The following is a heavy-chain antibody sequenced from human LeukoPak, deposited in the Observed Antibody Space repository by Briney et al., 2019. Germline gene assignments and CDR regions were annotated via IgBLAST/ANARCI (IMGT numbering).Heavy chain of an antibody. CDR1: GYTFTSYY. V-gene: IGHV1-46*01. CDR3: ARDRLRLGYERTNWFDP. CDR2: INPSGGST. D-gene: IGHD2-15*01. Sequence: ASVKVSRKASGYTFTSYYMHWVRQAPGQGLEWMGIINPSGGSTSYAQKFQGRVTMTRDTSISTAYMELSRLRSDDTAVFYCARDRLRLGYERTNWFDPWGQGTLVTLSS. J-gene: IGHJ5*02.